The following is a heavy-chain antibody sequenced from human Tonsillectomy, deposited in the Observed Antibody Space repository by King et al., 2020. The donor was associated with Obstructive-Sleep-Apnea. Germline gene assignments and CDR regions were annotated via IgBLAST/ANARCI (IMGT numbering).Heavy chain of an antibody. CDR1: GGSISSYY. CDR2: ISYSGST. CDR3: ARSLDSSGYYYTNY. Sequence: QLQESGPGLVKPSETLSLTCTVSGGSISSYYWSWIRQPPGKGLEWLGYISYSGSTNYNPPLKSRVTISVDTSKNQFSLKLSSVTAADTAVYYCARSLDSSGYYYTNYWGQGTLVTVSS. J-gene: IGHJ4*02. D-gene: IGHD3-22*01. V-gene: IGHV4-59*08.